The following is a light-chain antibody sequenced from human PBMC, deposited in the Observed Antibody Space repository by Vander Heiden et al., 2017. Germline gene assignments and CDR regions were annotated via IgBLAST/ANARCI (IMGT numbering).Light chain of an antibody. CDR1: SSDVGSYNY. Sequence: QSALTRPASVSGSPGQSNNISCTGTSSDVGSYNYVSWYQQHPGKAPKLMIYEVSNRPSGVSNRFSGSKSGNTASLTISALQAEDEADYYCSSYTSSSPFVFGTGTKVTVL. V-gene: IGLV2-14*01. CDR3: SSYTSSSPFV. CDR2: EVS. J-gene: IGLJ1*01.